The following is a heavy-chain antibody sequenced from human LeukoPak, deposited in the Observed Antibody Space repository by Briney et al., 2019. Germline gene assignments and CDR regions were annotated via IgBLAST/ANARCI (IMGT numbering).Heavy chain of an antibody. V-gene: IGHV1-8*01. CDR3: ARGIDAGVDY. CDR2: VSPNSGDS. J-gene: IGHJ4*02. Sequence: ASVKVSCKASGNSFGSLDINWIRQVPGQGFEWVGWVSPNSGDSGHVQKFQGRVTMTRDTSITTVYMELSSLTSEDTAVYYCARGIDAGVDYWGQGTLVTVSS. CDR1: GNSFGSLD. D-gene: IGHD2-8*02.